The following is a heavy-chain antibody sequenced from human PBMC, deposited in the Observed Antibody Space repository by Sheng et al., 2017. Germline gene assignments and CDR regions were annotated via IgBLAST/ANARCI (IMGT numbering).Heavy chain of an antibody. D-gene: IGHD6-13*01. V-gene: IGHV3-48*03. CDR3: ARDSSSWYPDFDY. CDR1: GFTFSSYE. J-gene: IGHJ4*02. CDR2: ISSSGSTI. Sequence: ESGGGLVQPGGSLRLSCAASGFTFSSYEMNWVRQAPGKGLEWVSYISSSGSTIYYADSVKGRFTISRDNAKNSLYLQMNSLRAEDTAVYYCARDSSSWYPDFDYWGQGTLVTVSS.